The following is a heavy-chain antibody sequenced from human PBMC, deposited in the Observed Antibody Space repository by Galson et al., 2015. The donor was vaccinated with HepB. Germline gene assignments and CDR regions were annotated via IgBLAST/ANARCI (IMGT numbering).Heavy chain of an antibody. Sequence: SLRLSCAASEFTFSSYGMHWVRQAPGKGLEWVAVMAYDGTKKNYADSVKGRFTISRDNSKNTLYLQMNSLRAEDTAVYYCAKDGLWESRLYYYHYMDVWGKGTTVTVSS. CDR1: EFTFSSYG. D-gene: IGHD1-26*01. V-gene: IGHV3-30*18. CDR3: AKDGLWESRLYYYHYMDV. CDR2: MAYDGTKK. J-gene: IGHJ6*03.